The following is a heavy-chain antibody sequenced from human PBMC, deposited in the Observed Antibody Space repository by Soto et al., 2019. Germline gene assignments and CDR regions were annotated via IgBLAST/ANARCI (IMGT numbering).Heavy chain of an antibody. Sequence: QVPLVQSGAEVKKPGSSVKVSCKASGGTFSSYAISWVRQAPGQGLEWMGGIIPIFGTANYAQKFQGRVTITADESTSTAYMELSSLRSEDTAVYYCARDATAYCGGDCYSDYWGQGTLVTVSS. CDR2: IIPIFGTA. J-gene: IGHJ4*02. V-gene: IGHV1-69*12. CDR1: GGTFSSYA. D-gene: IGHD2-21*02. CDR3: ARDATAYCGGDCYSDY.